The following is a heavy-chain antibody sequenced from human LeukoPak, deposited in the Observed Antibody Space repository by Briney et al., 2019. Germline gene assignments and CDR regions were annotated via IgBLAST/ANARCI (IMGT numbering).Heavy chain of an antibody. CDR2: ISTDGSFT. D-gene: IGHD5-18*01. V-gene: IGHV3-74*01. CDR1: GFTFSSYW. Sequence: GGSLRLSCAASGFTFSSYWMHWVRQSPEKGLVWVARISTDGSFTSYADSVKGRFTISRDNAKNTLYLQMNSLRDEDTAVYYCARGYGTVWGQGTLVAVSS. CDR3: ARGYGTV. J-gene: IGHJ4*02.